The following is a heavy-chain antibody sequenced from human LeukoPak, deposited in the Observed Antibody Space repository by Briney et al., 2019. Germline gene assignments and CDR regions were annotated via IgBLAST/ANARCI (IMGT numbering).Heavy chain of an antibody. J-gene: IGHJ5*02. CDR1: GFSLSYSA. CDR2: VSQGGDDR. D-gene: IGHD6-19*01. CDR3: AKDASGGTYSSVLNWFYP. V-gene: IGHV3-23*01. Sequence: GGPLRLFCAASGFSLSYSAMKEVRPAPGRAVEWVSSVSQGGDDRYYPDSVKGRFTITRDNFERTLYLELNGRRVEDTAVYYWAKDASGGTYSSVLNWFYPWGQGTLGTVSS.